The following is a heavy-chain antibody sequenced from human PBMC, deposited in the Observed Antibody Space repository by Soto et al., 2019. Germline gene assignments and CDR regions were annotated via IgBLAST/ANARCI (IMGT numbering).Heavy chain of an antibody. Sequence: EVQLVETGGGLIQPGGSLRLSCAVSGFSVSSNFMSWIRQAPGKGLEWVSVMYSSGTTHDADSVKGRFTISRDNSKNTVYLEFNSLRLDDTAVYYCASSSRKDYHFAMDNWGQGTTVIVSS. V-gene: IGHV3-53*02. D-gene: IGHD6-6*01. CDR1: GFSVSSNF. J-gene: IGHJ6*02. CDR3: ASSSRKDYHFAMDN. CDR2: MYSSGTT.